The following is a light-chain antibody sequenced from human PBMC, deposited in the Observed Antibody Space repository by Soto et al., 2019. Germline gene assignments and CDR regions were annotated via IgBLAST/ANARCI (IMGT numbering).Light chain of an antibody. CDR1: QGISNY. J-gene: IGKJ5*01. V-gene: IGKV1-6*01. CDR2: GAT. CDR3: QQSYRTPIT. Sequence: ASQMTQSPXSLSASVXXXFXVSXXASQGISNYLAWYQQRPGKAPKLLIFGATTLQSGVPSRFSASGSGPDFTLTISSLQPEDFATYYCQQSYRTPITFGQGTRLENK.